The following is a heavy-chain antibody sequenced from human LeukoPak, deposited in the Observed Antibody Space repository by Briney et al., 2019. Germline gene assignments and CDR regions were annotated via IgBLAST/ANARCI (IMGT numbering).Heavy chain of an antibody. Sequence: SETLSLTCAVYGGSFSGYYWGWIRQPPGKGLEWIGRIYTSGSTNYNPSLKSRVTISVDTSKNQFSLKLSSVTAADTAVYYCARRRIVVVPAASPWWFDPWGQGTLVTVSS. D-gene: IGHD2-2*01. CDR1: GGSFSGYY. CDR3: ARRRIVVVPAASPWWFDP. V-gene: IGHV4-4*08. CDR2: IYTSGST. J-gene: IGHJ5*02.